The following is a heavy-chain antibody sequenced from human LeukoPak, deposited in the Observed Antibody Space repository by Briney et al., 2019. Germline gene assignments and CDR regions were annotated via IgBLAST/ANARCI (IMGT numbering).Heavy chain of an antibody. CDR3: ARDPGLTRDAFDI. J-gene: IGHJ3*02. Sequence: SETLSLTCTVSGGSISTYYWSWIRQPAGKGLEWIGRIYTTGSTNYNPSLKSRVTMSVDTSKNQFSLKLSSVTAADTAVYYCARDPGLTRDAFDIWGQGTMVTVSS. CDR2: IYTTGST. V-gene: IGHV4-4*07. CDR1: GGSISTYY. D-gene: IGHD3-9*01.